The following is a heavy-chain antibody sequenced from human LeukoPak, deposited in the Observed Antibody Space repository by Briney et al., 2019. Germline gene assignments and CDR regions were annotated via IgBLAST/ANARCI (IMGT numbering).Heavy chain of an antibody. CDR2: IIPIFGTA. CDR3: ARDPPPRKSGASY. V-gene: IGHV1-69*13. D-gene: IGHD3-10*01. Sequence: ASVKVSCKASGGTFSSYAISWVRQAPGQGLEWMGGIIPIFGTANYAQKFQGRVTITADESTSTAYMELSSLRSEDTAMYYCARDPPPRKSGASYWGQGTLVTVSS. CDR1: GGTFSSYA. J-gene: IGHJ4*02.